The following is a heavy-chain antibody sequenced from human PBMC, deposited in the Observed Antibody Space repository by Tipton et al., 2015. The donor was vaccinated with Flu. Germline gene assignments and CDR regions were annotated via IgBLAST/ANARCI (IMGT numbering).Heavy chain of an antibody. Sequence: QVQLMQSGAEVKKPGASVKVSCKASGYTFTSYDINWVRQATGQGLEWMGWMNPNSGNTGYAQKFQGRVTMTRNTSISTAYMELSSLRSEDTAVYYCASFIAARPHYYYYGMDVWGQGTTVTVSS. CDR3: ASFIAARPHYYYYGMDV. V-gene: IGHV1-8*01. CDR1: GYTFTSYD. J-gene: IGHJ6*02. CDR2: MNPNSGNT. D-gene: IGHD6-6*01.